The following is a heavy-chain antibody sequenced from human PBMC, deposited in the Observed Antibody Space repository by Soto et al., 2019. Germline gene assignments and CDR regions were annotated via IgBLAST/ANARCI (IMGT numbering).Heavy chain of an antibody. Sequence: PGGSLRLSCAASGFTFINAWMRWVRQAPGKGLEWVGRIKSKTDGGTTDYAAPVKGRFTISRDDSKNTLYLQMNSLKTEDTAVYYCTTETTGYYDSSGYLAFDIWGQGTMVTVSS. CDR2: IKSKTDGGTT. V-gene: IGHV3-15*01. CDR3: TTETTGYYDSSGYLAFDI. CDR1: GFTFINAW. J-gene: IGHJ3*02. D-gene: IGHD3-22*01.